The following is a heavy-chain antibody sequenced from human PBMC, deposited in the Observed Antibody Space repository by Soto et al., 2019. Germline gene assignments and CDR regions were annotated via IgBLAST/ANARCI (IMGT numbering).Heavy chain of an antibody. Sequence: SETLSLTCSVSGGSISDHYWSWIRQPPGKGLQWIGYIHYTGLTKYNPALTSRVAILVDASRNQFSLELSSVTAADTAMYYCVRLSPIPTVWAFDICGQGTMVTVSS. CDR2: IHYTGLT. D-gene: IGHD3-16*01. CDR1: GGSISDHY. J-gene: IGHJ3*02. V-gene: IGHV4-59*08. CDR3: VRLSPIPTVWAFDI.